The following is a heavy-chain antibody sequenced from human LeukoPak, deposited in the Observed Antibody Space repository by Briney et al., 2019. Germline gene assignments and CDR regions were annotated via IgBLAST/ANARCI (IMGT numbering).Heavy chain of an antibody. CDR2: IYYSGKT. J-gene: IGHJ4*02. D-gene: IGHD4-23*01. Sequence: SETLSLTCTVSVGSLSSYYGSWIRQPPGKGLEWIAYIYYSGKTNYNPSLKSRVTISVDTSKPQSSLKLSSVTAAHTALYYCARHGGYSGNPMPFASWGQGTLVTVSS. CDR3: ARHGGYSGNPMPFAS. CDR1: VGSLSSYY. V-gene: IGHV4-59*08.